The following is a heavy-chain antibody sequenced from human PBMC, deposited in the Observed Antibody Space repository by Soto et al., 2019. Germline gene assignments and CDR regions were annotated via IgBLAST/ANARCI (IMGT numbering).Heavy chain of an antibody. CDR2: INPSSGST. CDR3: ARYPLTTEARYGMDV. CDR1: GYTFTSYY. D-gene: IGHD1-1*01. J-gene: IGHJ6*02. V-gene: IGHV1-46*01. Sequence: ASVKVSCKASGYTFTSYYMHWVRQAPGQGLEWMGIINPSSGSTSYAQKLQGRVTMTTDTSTSTAYMELRSLRSDDTAVYYCARYPLTTEARYGMDVWGQGTTVTVSS.